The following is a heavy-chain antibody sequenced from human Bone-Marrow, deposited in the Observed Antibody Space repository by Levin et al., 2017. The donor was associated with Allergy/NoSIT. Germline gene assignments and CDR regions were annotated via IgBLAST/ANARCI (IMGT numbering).Heavy chain of an antibody. CDR3: GREGGVAANWFDP. V-gene: IGHV4-39*07. Sequence: SETLSLTCTVSSGSISSSNSYWGWIRQTPGETLEWIGNVFHTGSTYYNPSLKSRVTISVDTSKNQFSLRLNSVTAADTAVYYCGREGGVAANWFDPWGQGTLVTVSS. CDR1: SGSISSSNSY. CDR2: VFHTGST. J-gene: IGHJ5*02. D-gene: IGHD2-15*01.